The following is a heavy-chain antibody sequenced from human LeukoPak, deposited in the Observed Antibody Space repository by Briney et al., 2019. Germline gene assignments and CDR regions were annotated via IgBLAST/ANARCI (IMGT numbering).Heavy chain of an antibody. CDR2: IYRDSSVK. V-gene: IGHV3-48*01. D-gene: IGHD3-3*01. CDR1: GFNFDEYA. Sequence: GGSLRLSCVASGFNFDEYAMNWVRQAPGKGLEWISCIYRDSSVKHYADSVRGRFTVSRDNAKNTLYLQMNSLKAEDTAVYYCARGTLRFLAGWGQGTLVTVSS. J-gene: IGHJ4*02. CDR3: ARGTLRFLAG.